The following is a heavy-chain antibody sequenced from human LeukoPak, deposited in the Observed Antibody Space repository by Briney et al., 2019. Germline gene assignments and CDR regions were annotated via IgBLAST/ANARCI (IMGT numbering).Heavy chain of an antibody. V-gene: IGHV3-21*01. J-gene: IGHJ4*02. D-gene: IGHD5-12*01. CDR2: ITRSSIYT. Sequence: GGSLRLSCAGSGFTFSSYSMTWVRQAPGKGLEWVSSITRSSIYTYYADSVKGRFTISRDNAKKSLYLQMNSLRTEDTAVYYCARVVIVATFRDWGQGTLVTVSS. CDR3: ARVVIVATFRD. CDR1: GFTFSSYS.